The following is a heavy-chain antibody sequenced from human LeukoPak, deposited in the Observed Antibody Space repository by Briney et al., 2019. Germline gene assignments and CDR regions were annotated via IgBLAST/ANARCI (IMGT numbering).Heavy chain of an antibody. D-gene: IGHD3-10*01. CDR1: GFTFSSYS. CDR3: ARSLRGKTFDAFDV. J-gene: IGHJ3*01. Sequence: QPGGSLRLSCAASGFTFSSYSMNWVRQTPGKGLEWVSYISSGSYAIFYTDSVKGRFTISRDNAKSSLFLQMNSLRDQDTAVYYCARSLRGKTFDAFDVWGQGTMVTVSS. CDR2: ISSGSYAI. V-gene: IGHV3-48*02.